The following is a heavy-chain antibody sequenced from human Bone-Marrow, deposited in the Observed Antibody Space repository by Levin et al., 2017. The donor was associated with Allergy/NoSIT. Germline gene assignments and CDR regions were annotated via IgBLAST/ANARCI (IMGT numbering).Heavy chain of an antibody. CDR1: GYTFTTHA. D-gene: IGHD2-2*01. J-gene: IGHJ4*02. Sequence: ASVKVSCKTSGYTFTTHAIRWVRQAPGQGLEWMGWISAYHVNTDYAQKFQDRVTMTTDTSTRTAYMELRSLRSDDTAVYFCARIHLPVTSGVHVFDSWGQGTLVTVSS. V-gene: IGHV1-18*01. CDR2: ISAYHVNT. CDR3: ARIHLPVTSGVHVFDS.